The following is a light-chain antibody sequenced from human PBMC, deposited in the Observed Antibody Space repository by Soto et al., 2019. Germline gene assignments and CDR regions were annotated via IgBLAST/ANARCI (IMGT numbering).Light chain of an antibody. CDR1: SSNIGSNT. Sequence: QSVLTQPPSASGTPGQRVTISCSGSSSNIGSNTVNWYQQLPGTAPKLVIYSNNQRPSGVPDRFSGSKSGTTASLTISGLQAEDDADYYCCSYAGTYTFYVFGTG. CDR3: CSYAGTYTFYV. CDR2: SNN. V-gene: IGLV1-44*01. J-gene: IGLJ1*01.